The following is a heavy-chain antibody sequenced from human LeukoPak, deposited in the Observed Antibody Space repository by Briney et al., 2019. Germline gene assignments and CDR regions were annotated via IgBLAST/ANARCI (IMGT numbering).Heavy chain of an antibody. J-gene: IGHJ4*02. D-gene: IGHD3-22*01. CDR3: ATSYDSSGCD. CDR1: GFTFSSFW. V-gene: IGHV3-7*01. Sequence: GGSLRLSCTASGFTFSSFWMAWVRQAPGKGLEWVANIKQDGSLQHYGDSVKGRFTISRDNAKNSLYLQMNNLRAEDTALYYCATSYDSSGCDWGQGTLITVSS. CDR2: IKQDGSLQ.